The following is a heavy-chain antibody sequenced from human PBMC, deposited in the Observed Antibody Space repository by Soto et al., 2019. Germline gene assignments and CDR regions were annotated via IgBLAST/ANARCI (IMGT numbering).Heavy chain of an antibody. J-gene: IGHJ3*02. CDR2: ISYDGSNK. Sequence: GGSLRVSCAASGFSFSSYDMHWVRQGTGKGLEWVAVISYDGSNKYYADSVKGRLTISRDNSKNTLYLQMNSLRGEDTAVYYCAKDNGSGCDWLRVGDASDIWGQGTMVTVSS. D-gene: IGHD5-12*01. V-gene: IGHV3-30*18. CDR3: AKDNGSGCDWLRVGDASDI. CDR1: GFSFSSYD.